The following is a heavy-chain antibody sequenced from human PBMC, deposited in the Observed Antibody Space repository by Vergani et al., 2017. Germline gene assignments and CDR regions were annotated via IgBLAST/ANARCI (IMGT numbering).Heavy chain of an antibody. CDR3: AAGVWFGDGDI. J-gene: IGHJ3*02. D-gene: IGHD3-10*01. V-gene: IGHV3-15*07. Sequence: EVQLVESGGGIVKPGGSLRLSCVASGFSFRNAWMNWVRRTPGKGLEWVGRIKSTFDRGTTDYAAAVKGRFTISRDDSRNMLYLQMNSLIAEDTAVYFCAAGVWFGDGDIWGRGTMVTVSS. CDR1: GFSFRNAW. CDR2: IKSTFDRGTT.